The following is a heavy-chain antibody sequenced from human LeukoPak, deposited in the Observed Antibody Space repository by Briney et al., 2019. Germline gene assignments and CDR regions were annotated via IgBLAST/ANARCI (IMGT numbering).Heavy chain of an antibody. CDR2: ISGSGGST. CDR3: AKGIAVVDY. D-gene: IGHD6-19*01. V-gene: IGHV3-23*01. Sequence: SGGSLRLSCATSGFTFSSYAMSWVRQAPGKGLEWVSAISGSGGSTYYADSVKGRFTISRDNSKNTLYLQLNSLRAEDTAVYYCAKGIAVVDYWGQGTLVTVSS. J-gene: IGHJ4*02. CDR1: GFTFSSYA.